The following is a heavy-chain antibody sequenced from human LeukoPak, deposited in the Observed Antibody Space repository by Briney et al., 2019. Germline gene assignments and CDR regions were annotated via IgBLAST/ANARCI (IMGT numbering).Heavy chain of an antibody. V-gene: IGHV4-34*01. Sequence: PSETLSLTCAVYGGSFSGYFWCWIRQPPGKGLEWIGEINDGGSTNYKPSLKSRVTISGDTSKSPFSLKLSSVTAEDTAVYYCARYCSGGSCTIEDAFDIWGQGTMVTVSS. CDR2: INDGGST. D-gene: IGHD2-15*01. CDR3: ARYCSGGSCTIEDAFDI. J-gene: IGHJ3*02. CDR1: GGSFSGYF.